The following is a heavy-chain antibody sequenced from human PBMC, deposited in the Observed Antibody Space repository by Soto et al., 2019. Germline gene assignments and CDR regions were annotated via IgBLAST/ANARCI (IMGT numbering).Heavy chain of an antibody. CDR2: ISAYNGDT. Sequence: ASVKVSCKASGYTFTSHGINWVRQAPGQGLELMGWISAYNGDTKYEQKFQGRVTMTTDASSSTAYMELKSLSSDDTAVYFCAREPASTSANRIWFGRWRKRTQV. D-gene: IGHD2-2*01. CDR3: AREPASTSANRIWFGR. CDR1: GYTFTSHG. V-gene: IGHV1-18*04. J-gene: IGHJ5*02.